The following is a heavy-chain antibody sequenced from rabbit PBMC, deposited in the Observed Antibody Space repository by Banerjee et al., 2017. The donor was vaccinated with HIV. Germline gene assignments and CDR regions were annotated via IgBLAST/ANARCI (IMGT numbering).Heavy chain of an antibody. D-gene: IGHD1-1*01. CDR3: ARGTSSSGYYSGSLNL. Sequence: QEQLEESGGDLVKPEGSLTLTCTASGFSFSNSYYMCWVRQAPGKGLEWIACIYNGDGSTYYASWAKGRFTISKTSSTTVTLQMTSLSAADTATYFCARGTSSSGYYSGSLNLWGPGTLVTVS. V-gene: IGHV1S45*01. J-gene: IGHJ4*01. CDR1: GFSFSNSYY. CDR2: IYNGDGST.